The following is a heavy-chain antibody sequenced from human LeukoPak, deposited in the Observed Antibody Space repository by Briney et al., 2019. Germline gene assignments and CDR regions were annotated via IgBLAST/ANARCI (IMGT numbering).Heavy chain of an antibody. Sequence: PSETLSLTCAVYGRSFSGYFWSWFRQPPSKGLKWIGEINHSGSTNYNPSLESRVTISEDTSKNQFSLKLSSVTAADTAVYYCARGPPRDFGSSGFYFNYWGQGTLVTVSS. J-gene: IGHJ4*02. CDR1: GRSFSGYF. CDR2: INHSGST. CDR3: ARGPPRDFGSSGFYFNY. V-gene: IGHV4-34*01. D-gene: IGHD3-22*01.